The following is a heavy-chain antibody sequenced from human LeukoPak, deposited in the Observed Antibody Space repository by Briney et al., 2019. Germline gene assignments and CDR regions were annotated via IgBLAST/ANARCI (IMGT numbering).Heavy chain of an antibody. CDR1: GYTLTELS. CDR2: FDPEDGET. V-gene: IGHV1-24*01. Sequence: ASVKVSCKVSGYTLTELSMHWVRQAPGKGLEWMGGFDPEDGETIYAQKFQGRVTMTEDTSTDTAYMELSSLRSEDTAVYYCATTPENFRYDSSDYSFDYWGQGTLVTVSS. D-gene: IGHD3-22*01. J-gene: IGHJ4*02. CDR3: ATTPENFRYDSSDYSFDY.